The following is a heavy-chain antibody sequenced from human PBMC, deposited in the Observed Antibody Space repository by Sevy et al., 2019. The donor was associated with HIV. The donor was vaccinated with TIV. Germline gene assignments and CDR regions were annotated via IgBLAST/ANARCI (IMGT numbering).Heavy chain of an antibody. CDR3: ARKYDSSGYFDY. CDR1: GFTFSNYA. J-gene: IGHJ4*02. Sequence: GGSLRLSCAASGFTFSNYAMNWVRQAPGKGLEWVSGISGSGGSGTKTNYADSVKGRFTISGEDSKNSLFLQLNSLRAEDTAIYYCARKYDSSGYFDYWGQGTLVTVSS. CDR2: ISGSGGSGTKT. V-gene: IGHV3-23*01. D-gene: IGHD3-22*01.